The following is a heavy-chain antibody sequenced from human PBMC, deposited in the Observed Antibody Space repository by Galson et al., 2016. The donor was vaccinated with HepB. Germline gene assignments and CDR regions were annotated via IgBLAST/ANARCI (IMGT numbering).Heavy chain of an antibody. D-gene: IGHD3-10*01. CDR1: GFTFDDYA. V-gene: IGHV3-9*01. Sequence: SLRLSCAASGFTFDDYAMHWVRQAPGKGLEWVSGISWNSGNIGYADSVKGRFTISRDNAKNSLYLQMNSLRAEDTALYYCAKDIQPYGSGSSPGHWGQGTLVTVSS. CDR2: ISWNSGNI. J-gene: IGHJ4*02. CDR3: AKDIQPYGSGSSPGH.